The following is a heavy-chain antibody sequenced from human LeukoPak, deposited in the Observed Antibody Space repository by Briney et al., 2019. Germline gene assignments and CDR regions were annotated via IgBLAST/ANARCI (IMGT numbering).Heavy chain of an antibody. CDR2: IISKANSYAT. CDR1: GFTFSSYA. V-gene: IGHV3-73*01. J-gene: IGHJ5*02. CDR3: TISGSYPALFDT. D-gene: IGHD3-10*01. Sequence: GRSLRLSCAASGFTFSSYARHWVRQASGKGLEWVARIISKANSYATAYAASVKGRFTIYRDDSKNMEYMKMNSLKTEDTDVYYCTISGSYPALFDTWGQGTVVTVSS.